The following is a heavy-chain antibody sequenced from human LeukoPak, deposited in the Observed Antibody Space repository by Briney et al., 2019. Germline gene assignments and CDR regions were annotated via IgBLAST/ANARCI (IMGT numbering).Heavy chain of an antibody. CDR3: ARGEKPYDY. CDR2: INAYNGNT. D-gene: IGHD1-26*01. Sequence: ASVKVSCKTSGYTFSYYVISWVRQAPGQGLEWMGWINAYNGNTNDAQKFQGRVTMTTDTSTSTAYMELRSLRSDDTAVYYCARGEKPYDYWGQGTLVSVSS. V-gene: IGHV1-18*01. J-gene: IGHJ4*02. CDR1: GYTFSYYV.